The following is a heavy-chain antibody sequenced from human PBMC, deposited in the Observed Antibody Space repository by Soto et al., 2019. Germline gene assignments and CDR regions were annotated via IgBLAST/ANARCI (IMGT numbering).Heavy chain of an antibody. Sequence: GGSLRLSCAASGFTFSSYWMNWVRQAPGKGLEWVASINQDGREKIYVDSVKGRFTISRDNAKNSLYLQMNSLRAEDTAVYYCAIPMDFWGQGTLVTVSS. CDR3: AIPMDF. J-gene: IGHJ4*02. V-gene: IGHV3-7*01. CDR1: GFTFSSYW. CDR2: INQDGREK.